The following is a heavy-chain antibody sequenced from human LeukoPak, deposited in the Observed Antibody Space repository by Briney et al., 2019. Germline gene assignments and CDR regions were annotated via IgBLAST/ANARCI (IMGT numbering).Heavy chain of an antibody. CDR2: ISGSGGST. Sequence: QTGGSLRLSCAASGFTFSSYAMSWVRQAPGKGLEWVSAISGSGGSTYYADSVKGRFTISRDNSKNTLYLQMNSLRAEDTAVYYCATGGSSWYRFDYWGQGTLVTVSS. CDR3: ATGGSSWYRFDY. D-gene: IGHD6-13*01. J-gene: IGHJ4*02. CDR1: GFTFSSYA. V-gene: IGHV3-23*01.